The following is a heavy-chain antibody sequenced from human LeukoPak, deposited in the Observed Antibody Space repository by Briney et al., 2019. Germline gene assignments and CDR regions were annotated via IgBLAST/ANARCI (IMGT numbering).Heavy chain of an antibody. J-gene: IGHJ4*02. CDR1: GHTLTELS. CDR2: FDPEDGQA. CDR3: ARSAVVLPYYFDS. V-gene: IGHV1-24*01. D-gene: IGHD3-16*02. Sequence: GASVKVSCKVSGHTLTELSIHWVRRAPGKGLERMGFFDPEDGQAMYPQNFQGRISITEDTSTDTVHMELRSLTSEDTAVYYCARSAVVLPYYFDSWGQGTLVTVSS.